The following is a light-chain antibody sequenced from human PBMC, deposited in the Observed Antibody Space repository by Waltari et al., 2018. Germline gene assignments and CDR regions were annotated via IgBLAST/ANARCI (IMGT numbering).Light chain of an antibody. V-gene: IGKV1-12*01. J-gene: IGKJ2*01. CDR2: SAS. CDR1: TDINIC. Sequence: DIQMTKSPSSVSASVGDRVTITCRASTDINICVDWSQQKPGKAPTLLIFSASTLQSGVPSRFGGSGSGTDFTLTINSLQPEDFATYYCQQINSFPHTFGQGTKLEI. CDR3: QQINSFPHT.